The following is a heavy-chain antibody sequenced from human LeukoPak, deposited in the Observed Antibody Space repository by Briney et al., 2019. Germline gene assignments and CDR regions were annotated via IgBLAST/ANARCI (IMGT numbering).Heavy chain of an antibody. J-gene: IGHJ4*02. CDR1: GFTFSSYA. Sequence: GGSLRLSCAASGFTFSSYAMSWVRQAPGKGLEWVSAISGSGGSTYYADSAKGRFTISRDNSKNTLYLQMNSLRAEDTAVYYCAKAISKYGSGSWFDYWGQGTLVTVSS. CDR2: ISGSGGST. V-gene: IGHV3-23*01. CDR3: AKAISKYGSGSWFDY. D-gene: IGHD3-10*01.